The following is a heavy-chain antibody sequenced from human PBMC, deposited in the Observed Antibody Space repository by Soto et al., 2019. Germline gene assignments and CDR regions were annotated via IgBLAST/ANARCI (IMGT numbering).Heavy chain of an antibody. J-gene: IGHJ4*02. CDR2: LSDSGGSI. Sequence: GGSLRLSCTASGFTFNRHAMTWVRQAQGKGLEWVSGLSDSGGSIYYADSMKGRFTISRDNSMNTLYLQMNTLRAEDTAVYYCAKVSSSWYAGFFDLWGQGTLVTVSS. CDR1: GFTFNRHA. D-gene: IGHD6-13*01. V-gene: IGHV3-23*01. CDR3: AKVSSSWYAGFFDL.